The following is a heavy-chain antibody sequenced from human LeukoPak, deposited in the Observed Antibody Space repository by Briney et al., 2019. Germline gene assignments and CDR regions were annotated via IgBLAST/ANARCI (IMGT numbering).Heavy chain of an antibody. D-gene: IGHD3-22*01. CDR2: ISSTSTFI. J-gene: IGHJ6*03. CDR3: ARDYFDSSDGPQTYYYYYMDV. Sequence: GGSLRLSCAASGFTFSRYSMKWVRQAPGKGLEWVASISSTSTFIYSADSVKGRFTISRDTAKNSLFLQMNSLRAEDTAIYYCARDYFDSSDGPQTYYYYYMDVWGKGTTVTVSS. CDR1: GFTFSRYS. V-gene: IGHV3-21*01.